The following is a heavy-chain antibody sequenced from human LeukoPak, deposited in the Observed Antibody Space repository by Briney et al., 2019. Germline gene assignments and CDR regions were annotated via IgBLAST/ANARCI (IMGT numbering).Heavy chain of an antibody. J-gene: IGHJ6*02. CDR1: GGSISDYY. CDR3: ARGFYYTGMDV. V-gene: IGHV6-1*01. Sequence: KPSETLSLTCTVSGGSISDYYWNWIRQSPSRGLEWLGRTYYRSKWYNDYAVSVKSRITINPDTSKNQFSLQLNSVTPEDTAVYYCARGFYYTGMDVWGQGTTVTVSS. CDR2: TYYRSKWYN. D-gene: IGHD3-10*01.